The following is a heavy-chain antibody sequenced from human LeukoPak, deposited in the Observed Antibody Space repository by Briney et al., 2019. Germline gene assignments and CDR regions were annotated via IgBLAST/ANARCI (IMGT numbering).Heavy chain of an antibody. CDR1: GYTFTGYY. Sequence: ASVKVSCKASGYTFTGYYMHWVRQAPGQGLEWMGRINPNSGGTNYAQKFQGRVTITRDTSISTAYMELSRLRSDDTAVYYCASQVGATTDAFDIWGQGTMVTVSS. J-gene: IGHJ3*02. CDR2: INPNSGGT. CDR3: ASQVGATTDAFDI. V-gene: IGHV1-2*06. D-gene: IGHD1-26*01.